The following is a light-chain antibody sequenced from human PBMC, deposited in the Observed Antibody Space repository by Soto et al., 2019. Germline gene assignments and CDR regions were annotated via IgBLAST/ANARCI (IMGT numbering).Light chain of an antibody. CDR3: NSYTSGGTIV. J-gene: IGLJ2*01. V-gene: IGLV2-14*01. CDR1: SSDVGGYKF. CDR2: DVS. Sequence: QSVLTQPASVSGSPGQSITISCTGTSSDVGGYKFVSWYQQHPGKAPKLMIFDVSNRPSGVSNRFSGSKSGNTASLTISGLQSEDEADYYCNSYTSGGTIVFGGGTKLTVL.